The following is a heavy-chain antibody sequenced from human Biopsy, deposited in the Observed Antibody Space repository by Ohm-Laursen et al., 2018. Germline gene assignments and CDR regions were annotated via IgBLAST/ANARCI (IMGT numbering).Heavy chain of an antibody. J-gene: IGHJ3*01. CDR2: FSHTGTT. Sequence: SETLSLTCAVYGGSFSGYYWTWIRHPPGKGLEWIGEFSHTGTTIYNPSLKSRLTISVDKSKKHFSLRLTSVTAADTATYFCARGPYGDNAGAFDVWGRGTVVTVSS. CDR1: GGSFSGYY. V-gene: IGHV4-34*01. D-gene: IGHD4/OR15-4a*01. CDR3: ARGPYGDNAGAFDV.